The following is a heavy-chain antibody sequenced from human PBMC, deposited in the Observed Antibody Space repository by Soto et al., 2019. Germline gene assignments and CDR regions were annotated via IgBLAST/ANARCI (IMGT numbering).Heavy chain of an antibody. CDR2: IYPDDSDT. V-gene: IGHV5-51*01. Sequence: PGESLKISCKGSGYSFTNYWIGWVRQMPGRGLEWMGIIYPDDSDTRYSPSFQGQVTISADKSITTAYLQWSSLKASDTAIYYCARHGEDYYNMDVWGKGTTVTVSS. D-gene: IGHD3-10*01. J-gene: IGHJ6*03. CDR3: ARHGEDYYNMDV. CDR1: GYSFTNYW.